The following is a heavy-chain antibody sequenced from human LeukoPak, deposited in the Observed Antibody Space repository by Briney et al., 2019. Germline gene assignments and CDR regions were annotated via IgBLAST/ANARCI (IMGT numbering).Heavy chain of an antibody. D-gene: IGHD5-18*01. CDR3: AREGGYSYGYVLPLDY. J-gene: IGHJ4*02. CDR1: GGSISRSSYC. Sequence: SETLSLTCTVSGGSISRSSYCWGWICQPPRKGLEWIGSIYYSGSTYYNPSLKSRVTISVDTSKNQFPLKLSSVNAADTAVYYCAREGGYSYGYVLPLDYWGQGTLVTVSS. CDR2: IYYSGST. V-gene: IGHV4-39*06.